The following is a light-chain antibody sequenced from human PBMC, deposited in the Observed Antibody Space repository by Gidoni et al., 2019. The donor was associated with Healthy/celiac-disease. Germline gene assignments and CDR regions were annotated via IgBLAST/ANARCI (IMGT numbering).Light chain of an antibody. CDR3: QQYGSSPLT. CDR1: QSVSSSY. J-gene: IGKJ4*01. V-gene: IGKV3-20*01. CDR2: GAS. Sequence: EIVLTQSPGTLSLSPGEKATPSCRASQSVSSSYLAWYQQKPGQAPRLLIYGASSRATDIPDRFSGSGSGTDFTLTISRLEPEDFAVYYCQQYGSSPLTFGGGTKVEIK.